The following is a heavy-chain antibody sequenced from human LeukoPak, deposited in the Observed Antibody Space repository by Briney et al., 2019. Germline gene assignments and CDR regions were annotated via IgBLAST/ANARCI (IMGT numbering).Heavy chain of an antibody. D-gene: IGHD3-22*01. Sequence: PGGSLRLSCAASGFTFSSYAMSWVRQAPGKGLEWVSAISGSRGSTYYADSVKGRFTISRDISKNTLYLQMNSLRAEDTAVYYCAKDNFGSSGTQYDAFDTWGQGTMVTVSS. CDR3: AKDNFGSSGTQYDAFDT. V-gene: IGHV3-23*01. CDR1: GFTFSSYA. J-gene: IGHJ3*02. CDR2: ISGSRGST.